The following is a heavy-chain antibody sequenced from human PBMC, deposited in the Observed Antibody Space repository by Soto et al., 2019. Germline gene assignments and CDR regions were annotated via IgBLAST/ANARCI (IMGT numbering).Heavy chain of an antibody. Sequence: PGESLKISCMGSGYKVSTWHNLTSYWIAWVRQMPGEGLEWMGIIYPGDSDTRYSPSFQGQVTISADKSINSVYLQWSSLKASDTATYYCARLGFNYDFLSGYSNVPHYYGLDVCGQGTTVAVSS. CDR3: ARLGFNYDFLSGYSNVPHYYGLDV. V-gene: IGHV5-51*01. D-gene: IGHD3-3*01. CDR1: GYKVSTWHNLTSYW. J-gene: IGHJ6*02. CDR2: IYPGDSDT.